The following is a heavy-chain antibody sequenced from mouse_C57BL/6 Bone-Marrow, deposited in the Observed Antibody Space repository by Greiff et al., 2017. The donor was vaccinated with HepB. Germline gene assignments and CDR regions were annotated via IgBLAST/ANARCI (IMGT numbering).Heavy chain of an antibody. CDR1: GFTFNTYA. J-gene: IGHJ3*01. V-gene: IGHV10-3*01. D-gene: IGHD2-4*01. CDR2: IRSKSSNYAT. CDR3: VRGGMPFYDYDGAFAY. Sequence: EVQLVESGGGLVQPKGSLKLSCAASGFTFNTYAMHWVRQAPGKGLEWVARIRSKSSNYATYYADSVKDRFTISRDDSQSMLYLLMNNLKTEDTAMYYCVRGGMPFYDYDGAFAYWGQGTLVTVSA.